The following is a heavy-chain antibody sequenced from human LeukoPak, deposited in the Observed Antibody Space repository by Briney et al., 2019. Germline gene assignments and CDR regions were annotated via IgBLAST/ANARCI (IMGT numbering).Heavy chain of an antibody. J-gene: IGHJ1*01. CDR1: GFTFSSYA. D-gene: IGHD3-10*01. CDR3: ARAFGELFPEYFQH. CDR2: ISSSGSTI. Sequence: QPGGSLRLSCAASGFTFSSYAMSWVRQAPGKGLEWVSYISSSGSTIYYADSVKGRFTISRDNAKNSLYLQMNSLRAEDTAVYYCARAFGELFPEYFQHWGQGTLVTVSS. V-gene: IGHV3-48*04.